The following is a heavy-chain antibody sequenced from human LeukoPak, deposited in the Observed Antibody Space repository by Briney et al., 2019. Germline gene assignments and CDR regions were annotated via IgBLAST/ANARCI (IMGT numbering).Heavy chain of an antibody. Sequence: GGSLRLSCAASGFTFSPYGMHWVRQAPGKGLEWVSFIRYDETTKYTDSMKGRFIISRDNSKNTLYLQMNSLRAEDTAVYYCAKDSYYDYVWGSYRYTNQFDYWGQGTLVTVSS. CDR3: AKDSYYDYVWGSYRYTNQFDY. CDR2: IRYDETTK. J-gene: IGHJ4*02. CDR1: GFTFSPYG. V-gene: IGHV3-30*02. D-gene: IGHD3-16*02.